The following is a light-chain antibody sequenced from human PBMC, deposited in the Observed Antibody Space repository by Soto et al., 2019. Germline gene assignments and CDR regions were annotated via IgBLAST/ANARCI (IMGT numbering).Light chain of an antibody. Sequence: QAVVTQEPSLTVSPGGTVTLTCGSSTGAVTSGHYPFWFQQKPGQAPRTLIYDTSNKHSWTPARFSGSLLGDKAALTLSGAQPEDEADYYCLIAYSGVVVFGGGTKLTVL. J-gene: IGLJ2*01. CDR1: TGAVTSGHY. V-gene: IGLV7-46*01. CDR2: DTS. CDR3: LIAYSGVVV.